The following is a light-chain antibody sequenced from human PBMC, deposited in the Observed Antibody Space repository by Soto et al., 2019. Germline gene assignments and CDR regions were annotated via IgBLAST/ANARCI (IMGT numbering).Light chain of an antibody. CDR3: QQANSFPIT. Sequence: DIQITQSPSCLCSCVLDTVTITCRASQGLKFLAWYQQKPGKAPRLLIYEATNLQSGVPPRFSGSGSGTDFTLTISSLQPEDFATYFCQQANSFPITFGQGTRLEI. J-gene: IGKJ5*01. V-gene: IGKV1-12*01. CDR1: QGLKF. CDR2: EAT.